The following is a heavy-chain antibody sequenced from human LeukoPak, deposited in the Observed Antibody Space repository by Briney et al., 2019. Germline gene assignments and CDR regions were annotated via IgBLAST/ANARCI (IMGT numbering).Heavy chain of an antibody. J-gene: IGHJ4*02. Sequence: PGGSLSLSCVASGFTFSSYAMHWVRQAPGKGLEWVAVISYDGSNKYYADSVKGRFTISRDNSKNTLYLQMNSLRAEDTAVYYCARDGGEYSYGYFDYWGQGTLVTVSS. V-gene: IGHV3-30-3*01. D-gene: IGHD5-18*01. CDR2: ISYDGSNK. CDR1: GFTFSSYA. CDR3: ARDGGEYSYGYFDY.